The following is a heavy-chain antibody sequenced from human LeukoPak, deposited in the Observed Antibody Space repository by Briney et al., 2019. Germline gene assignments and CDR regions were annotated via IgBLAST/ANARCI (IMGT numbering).Heavy chain of an antibody. J-gene: IGHJ4*02. CDR3: AREGRVSGYDFDC. D-gene: IGHD5-12*01. CDR2: INSDGSSI. CDR1: GFTFSSYW. V-gene: IGHV3-74*03. Sequence: PGGSLRLSCAASGFTFSSYWMHWVRQAPGKGRGGVSGINSDGSSITYADSVKGRFTISRDNAKNTLYLQMNSLRVEDTAVYYCAREGRVSGYDFDCWGQGTLVTVSS.